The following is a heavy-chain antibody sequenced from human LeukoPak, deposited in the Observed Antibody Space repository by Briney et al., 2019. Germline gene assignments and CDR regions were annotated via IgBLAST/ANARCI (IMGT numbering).Heavy chain of an antibody. V-gene: IGHV4-61*02. CDR3: ARRPHDYYDSSGYYLYGAFDI. CDR1: GGSISSGSYY. CDR2: IYTSGST. D-gene: IGHD3-22*01. Sequence: SETLSLTCTVSGGSISSGSYYWSWIRQPAGKGLEWIGRIYTSGSTNYNPSLKSRVTISVDTSKNQFSLKLSSVTAADTAVYYCARRPHDYYDSSGYYLYGAFDIWGQGTMVTVSS. J-gene: IGHJ3*02.